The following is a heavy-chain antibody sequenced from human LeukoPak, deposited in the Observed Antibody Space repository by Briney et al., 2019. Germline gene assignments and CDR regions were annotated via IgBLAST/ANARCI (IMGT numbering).Heavy chain of an antibody. D-gene: IGHD1-26*01. CDR2: IYYSGST. J-gene: IGHJ4*02. CDR1: GGSISSGGYY. V-gene: IGHV4-31*03. Sequence: SETLSLTCTVSGGSISSGGYYWSWIRQHPGKGLEWIGYIYYSGSTYYNPSLKSRVTISVDTSKNQFSLKLSSVTAADTAVYYCARDQEGATTNDYWGQGTLVTVSS. CDR3: ARDQEGATTNDY.